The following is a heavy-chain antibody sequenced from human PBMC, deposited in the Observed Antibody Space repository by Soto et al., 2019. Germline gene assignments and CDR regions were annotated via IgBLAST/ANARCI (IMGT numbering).Heavy chain of an antibody. CDR1: GFTFDDYG. Sequence: SLRLSCAASGFTFDDYGMRWVRQAPGKGLEWASGISWNSGSIGYADSVKGRFIISRDNAKNSLYLQMNNLRPEDTAFYFCAKVSTTHTFGPLDPWGQGTLVNVSS. J-gene: IGHJ5*02. CDR3: AKVSTTHTFGPLDP. V-gene: IGHV3-9*01. D-gene: IGHD1-1*01. CDR2: ISWNSGSI.